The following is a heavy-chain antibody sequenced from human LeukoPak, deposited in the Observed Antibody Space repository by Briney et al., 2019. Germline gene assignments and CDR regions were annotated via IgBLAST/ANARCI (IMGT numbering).Heavy chain of an antibody. V-gene: IGHV3-30*04. J-gene: IGHJ4*02. Sequence: GGSLRLSCAASGFSFSNYAMHWVRQAPGKGLEWVAVISYDGSNKYYADFVKGRFTISRDNSKNTLYLQMNSLRAEDTAVYYCARDSGFSGTQRGEYWGQGTLVTVSS. CDR2: ISYDGSNK. CDR3: ARDSGFSGTQRGEY. D-gene: IGHD3/OR15-3a*01. CDR1: GFSFSNYA.